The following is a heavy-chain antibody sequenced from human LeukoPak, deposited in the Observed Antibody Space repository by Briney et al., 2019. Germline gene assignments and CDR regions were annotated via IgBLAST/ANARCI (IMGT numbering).Heavy chain of an antibody. J-gene: IGHJ4*02. CDR1: GFTFSSYW. Sequence: GRSLRLSCAVSGFTFSSYWMHWVRHAPGKGRVWVSRINTDGSSTSYADSVKGRFTISRDNAKNTLYLQMNSLRVEDTAVYYCARIGSLSPFDWGQGTLVTVSS. CDR3: ARIGSLSPFD. CDR2: INTDGSST. D-gene: IGHD6-6*01. V-gene: IGHV3-74*01.